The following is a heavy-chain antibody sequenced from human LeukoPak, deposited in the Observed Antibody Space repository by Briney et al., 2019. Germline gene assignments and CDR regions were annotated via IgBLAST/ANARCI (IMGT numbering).Heavy chain of an antibody. CDR1: GFTFSSYS. V-gene: IGHV3-48*01. CDR2: ISSSSSTI. D-gene: IGHD5-24*01. J-gene: IGHJ6*03. Sequence: GGSLRLSCAASGFTFSSYSMNWVRQAPGKGLEWVSYISSSSSTIYYADSVKGRFTISRDNSKNTLYLQMNSLRAEDTAVYYCAKVGEEGGYNPPDYYYMDVWGKGTTVTISS. CDR3: AKVGEEGGYNPPDYYYMDV.